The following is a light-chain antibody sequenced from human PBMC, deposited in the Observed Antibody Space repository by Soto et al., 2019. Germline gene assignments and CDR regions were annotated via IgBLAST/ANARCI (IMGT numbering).Light chain of an antibody. Sequence: EIVMTQSPATLSVSPGERATLSGGASQSVSSYLAWYQQKPGKAPRLLIYGASTRATGIPARFSGSGSGTEFTLTISSLESEDFAAYFCQQYGYRPRTFGQGTKVDIK. J-gene: IGKJ1*01. CDR3: QQYGYRPRT. CDR1: QSVSSY. V-gene: IGKV3-15*01. CDR2: GAS.